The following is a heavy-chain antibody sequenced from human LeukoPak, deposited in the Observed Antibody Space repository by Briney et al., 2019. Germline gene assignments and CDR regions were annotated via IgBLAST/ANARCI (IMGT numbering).Heavy chain of an antibody. Sequence: SETLSLTCTVSGGSISSYYGSWIRQPPGKGLEWIGYIYYSGSTNYNPSLKSRVTISVDTSKNQFSLKLSCVTAADTAVYYCARSTVVTTTALYYFDYWGQGTLVTVSS. J-gene: IGHJ4*02. CDR2: IYYSGST. CDR1: GGSISSYY. CDR3: ARSTVVTTTALYYFDY. D-gene: IGHD4-23*01. V-gene: IGHV4-59*08.